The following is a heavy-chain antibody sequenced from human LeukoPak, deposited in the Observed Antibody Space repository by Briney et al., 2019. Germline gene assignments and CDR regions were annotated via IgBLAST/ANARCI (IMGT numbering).Heavy chain of an antibody. V-gene: IGHV3-30*03. Sequence: GGSLRLSCAASGFTFSNAWMSWVRQAPGKGLEWVAIISYDGGNKYYADSVKGRFTISRDNSKNALYLQMNSLRAEDTAVYYCAREYPYYYGSGSPTFDYWGQGTLVTVSS. CDR1: GFTFSNAW. CDR2: ISYDGGNK. J-gene: IGHJ4*02. D-gene: IGHD3-10*01. CDR3: AREYPYYYGSGSPTFDY.